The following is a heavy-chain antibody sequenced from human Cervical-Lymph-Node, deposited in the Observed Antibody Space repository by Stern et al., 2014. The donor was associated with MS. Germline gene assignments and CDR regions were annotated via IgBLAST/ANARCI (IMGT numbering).Heavy chain of an antibody. CDR3: TTLSGTYGGAY. D-gene: IGHD1-26*01. CDR2: IKSKSSGGAT. Sequence: EVQLVESGGGLTKPGGPLRLSCAVSGLTFSNAWMNWVRQAPGKGLEWVGRIKSKSSGGATEYGAPVKGRFTISRDDSKNTLYLQMDSLKTEDTAMYYCTTLSGTYGGAYWGQGTLVIVSS. J-gene: IGHJ4*02. CDR1: GLTFSNAW. V-gene: IGHV3-15*07.